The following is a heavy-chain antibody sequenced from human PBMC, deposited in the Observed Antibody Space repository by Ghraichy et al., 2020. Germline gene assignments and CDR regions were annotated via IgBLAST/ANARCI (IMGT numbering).Heavy chain of an antibody. Sequence: GGSLRLSCAASGFTFSSYGMHWVRQAPGKGLEWVAVISYDGSNKYYADSVKGRFTISRDNSKNTLYLQMNSLRAEDTAVYHCAKDLWFGESSPTYYYYYYMDVWGKGTTVTVSS. CDR3: AKDLWFGESSPTYYYYYYMDV. V-gene: IGHV3-30*18. J-gene: IGHJ6*03. D-gene: IGHD3-10*01. CDR2: ISYDGSNK. CDR1: GFTFSSYG.